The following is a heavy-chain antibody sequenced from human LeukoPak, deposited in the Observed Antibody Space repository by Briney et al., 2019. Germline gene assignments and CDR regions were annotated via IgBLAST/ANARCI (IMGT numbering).Heavy chain of an antibody. CDR2: INHSGST. J-gene: IGHJ4*02. CDR3: AIWFGEAFDY. CDR1: GGSFSGYY. V-gene: IGHV4-34*01. Sequence: SETLSLTCAVHGGSFSGYYWSWIRQPPGKGLEWIGEINHSGSTNYNPSLKSRVTISVDTSKNQFSLKLSSVTAADTAVYYCAIWFGEAFDYWGQGTLVTVSS. D-gene: IGHD3-10*01.